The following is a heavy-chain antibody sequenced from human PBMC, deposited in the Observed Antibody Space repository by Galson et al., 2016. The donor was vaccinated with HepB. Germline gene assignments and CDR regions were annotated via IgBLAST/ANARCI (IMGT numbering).Heavy chain of an antibody. CDR1: GFTFNNYA. CDR2: ISGSGGST. Sequence: SLRLSCAASGFTFNNYAMSWVRQAPGKGLEWVSVISGSGGSTYYADSVKGRFTISRDNSKNTVYLQMNSLRAEDTAVYYCANDGGVTFCSSLGCYFDYWGQGTLVTVSS. D-gene: IGHD2-8*02. V-gene: IGHV3-23*01. J-gene: IGHJ4*02. CDR3: ANDGGVTFCSSLGCYFDY.